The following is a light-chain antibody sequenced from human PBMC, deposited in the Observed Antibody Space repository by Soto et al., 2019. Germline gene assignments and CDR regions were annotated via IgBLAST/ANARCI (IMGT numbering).Light chain of an antibody. J-gene: IGKJ5*01. V-gene: IGKV2-30*01. CDR3: MQDTHWPPNP. CDR1: QSLVFSDGNTY. Sequence: DVVVTQSPLSLPVTLGQAASISCRSSQSLVFSDGNTYLSWFQQRPGQSPRRLIYKVSKRDSGVPARFRGSGSGTEFTLKISRVEAEDVGVYYYMQDTHWPPNPFGQGTRLEIK. CDR2: KVS.